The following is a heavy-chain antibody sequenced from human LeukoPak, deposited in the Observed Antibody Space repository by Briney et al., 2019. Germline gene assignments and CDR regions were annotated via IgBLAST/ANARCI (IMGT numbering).Heavy chain of an antibody. V-gene: IGHV3-23*01. CDR3: ARDETLVRGGPRPY. D-gene: IGHD3-10*01. Sequence: PGGSLRLSCAASGFTFSSYAMRWVRQAPGKGLEWVSGISDSGGSIYYADSVKGRFTISRDISKNTLHLQMNSLRADDTAAYYCARDETLVRGGPRPYWGQGTLVTISS. J-gene: IGHJ4*02. CDR2: ISDSGGSI. CDR1: GFTFSSYA.